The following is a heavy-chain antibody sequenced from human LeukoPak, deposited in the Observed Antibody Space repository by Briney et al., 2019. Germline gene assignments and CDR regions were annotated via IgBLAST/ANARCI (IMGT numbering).Heavy chain of an antibody. J-gene: IGHJ5*02. CDR2: ISANSGDT. V-gene: IGHV1-18*01. Sequence: ASVKVSCKASGYPFTTYGFIWVRQAPGLGLEWMCWISANSGDTKYGQSFQGRVTMTTDTTTETAYMELRSLRFDDTAIYYCARTVGDRADPWGQGSLVTVSS. CDR3: ARTVGDRADP. D-gene: IGHD2-21*01. CDR1: GYPFTTYG.